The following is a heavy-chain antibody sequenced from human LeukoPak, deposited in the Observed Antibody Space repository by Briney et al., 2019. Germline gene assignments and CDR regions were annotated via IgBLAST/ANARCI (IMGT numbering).Heavy chain of an antibody. D-gene: IGHD3-16*01. CDR1: GNSISNYA. CDR3: TTRACHAGGCSSSFYYYYGLHF. CDR2: IIPIFGTA. Sequence: SVKVTCKASGNSISNYAVSWVRQAPGQGFEWMGGIIPIFGTADYAQKFQGRVTITADQSTSTTYMALSSLKSEDTATYYCTTRACHAGGCSSSFYYYYGLHFWGQGTTVSVSS. V-gene: IGHV1-69*13. J-gene: IGHJ6*02.